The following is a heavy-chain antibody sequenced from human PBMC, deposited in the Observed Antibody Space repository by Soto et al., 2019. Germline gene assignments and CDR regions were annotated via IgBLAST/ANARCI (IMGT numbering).Heavy chain of an antibody. J-gene: IGHJ4*02. CDR1: GGSFSGYY. CDR2: INHSGST. D-gene: IGHD3-3*01. V-gene: IGHV4-34*01. Sequence: PSETLSLTCAVYGGSFSGYYWSWIRQPPGKGLEWIGEINHSGSTNYNPSLKSRVTISVDTSKNQFSLKLSSVTAADTAVYYCARGWGTIFGVVPYPRIGFDYWGQGTLVTVSS. CDR3: ARGWGTIFGVVPYPRIGFDY.